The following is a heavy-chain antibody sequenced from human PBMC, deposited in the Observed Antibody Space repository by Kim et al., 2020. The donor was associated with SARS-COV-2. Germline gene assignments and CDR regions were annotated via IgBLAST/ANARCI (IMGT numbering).Heavy chain of an antibody. CDR3: ARDGLSKYSSSWDMWSTEAFDI. CDR1: GFTFSDYY. D-gene: IGHD6-13*01. J-gene: IGHJ3*02. Sequence: GGSLRLSCAASGFTFSDYYMSWIRQAPGKGLEWVSYISSSGSTIYYADSVKGRFTISRDNAKNSLYLQMNSLRAEDTAVYYCARDGLSKYSSSWDMWSTEAFDIWGQGTMVTVSS. V-gene: IGHV3-11*01. CDR2: ISSSGSTI.